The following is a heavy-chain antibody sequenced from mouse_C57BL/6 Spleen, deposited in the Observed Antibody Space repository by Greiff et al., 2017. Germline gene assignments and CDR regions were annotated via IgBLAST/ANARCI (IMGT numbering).Heavy chain of an antibody. D-gene: IGHD3-1*01. CDR3: AKGGLAY. CDR2: INPSSGYT. J-gene: IGHJ3*01. CDR1: GYTFTSYT. V-gene: IGHV1-4*01. Sequence: VKLMESGAELARPGASVKMSCKASGYTFTSYTMHWVKQRPGQGLEWIGYINPSSGYTKYNQKFKDKATLTADKSSSTAYMQLSSLTSEDSAVYYCAKGGLAYWGQGTLVTVSA.